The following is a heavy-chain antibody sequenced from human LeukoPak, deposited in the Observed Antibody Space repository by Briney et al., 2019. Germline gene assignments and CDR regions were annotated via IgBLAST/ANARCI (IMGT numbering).Heavy chain of an antibody. CDR3: ARVALSSSWYWPFDY. D-gene: IGHD6-13*01. V-gene: IGHV4-61*02. J-gene: IGHJ4*02. Sequence: SQTLSLTCTVSGGSISSGSYYWSWIRQPAGKGLEWIGRIYTSGSTNYNPSLKSRVTISVDTSKNQFSLKLSSVTAADTAVYYCARVALSSSWYWPFDYWGQGTLVTVSS. CDR2: IYTSGST. CDR1: GGSISSGSYY.